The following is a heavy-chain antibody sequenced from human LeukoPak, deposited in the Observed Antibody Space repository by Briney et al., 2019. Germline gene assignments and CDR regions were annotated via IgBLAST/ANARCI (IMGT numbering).Heavy chain of an antibody. CDR2: IKTDGSYT. J-gene: IGHJ4*02. CDR3: VRDPNWGNDH. CDR1: GFTFSSYA. V-gene: IGHV3-74*01. Sequence: GGSLRLSCAASGFTFSSYAMSWVRQAPGKGLEWVSRIKTDGSYTNYADSVKGRFTISRDNAKNTLYLQMNSLRAEDTAVYYCVRDPNWGNDHWGQGVLVAVSS. D-gene: IGHD3-16*01.